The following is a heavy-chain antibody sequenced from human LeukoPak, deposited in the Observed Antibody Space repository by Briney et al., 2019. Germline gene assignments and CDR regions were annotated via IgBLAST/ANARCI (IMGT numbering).Heavy chain of an antibody. V-gene: IGHV4-34*01. D-gene: IGHD6-6*01. J-gene: IGHJ4*02. Sequence: SSETLSLTCAVYGGSFSNYYWNWIRQTPGKGLEWIGEIYHSGSTDYNPSLKSRVTISIDTSKNHFSLKLSSVTAADTAVYYCARGLAARLRVPNYWGQGTLVTVSS. CDR1: GGSFSNYY. CDR3: ARGLAARLRVPNY. CDR2: IYHSGST.